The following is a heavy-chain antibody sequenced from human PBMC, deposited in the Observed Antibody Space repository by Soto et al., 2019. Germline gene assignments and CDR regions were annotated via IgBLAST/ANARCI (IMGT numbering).Heavy chain of an antibody. Sequence: SETLSLTCTVSGGSISSGGYYWSWIRQHPGKGLEWIGYIYYSGSTYYNPSLKSRVTISVDTSKNQSSLKLSSVTAADTAVYYCARSYCSSTSCYYGYGMDVWGQGTTVTVSS. CDR1: GGSISSGGYY. CDR3: ARSYCSSTSCYYGYGMDV. J-gene: IGHJ6*02. V-gene: IGHV4-31*03. CDR2: IYYSGST. D-gene: IGHD2-2*01.